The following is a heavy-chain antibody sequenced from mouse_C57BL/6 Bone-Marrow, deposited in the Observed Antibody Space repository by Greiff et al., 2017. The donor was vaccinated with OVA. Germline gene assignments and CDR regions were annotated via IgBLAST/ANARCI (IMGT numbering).Heavy chain of an antibody. D-gene: IGHD2-5*01. CDR2: IDPDTGGT. V-gene: IGHV1-15*01. J-gene: IGHJ4*01. CDR3: TRGYSNYYAMDY. CDR1: GYTFTDYE. Sequence: QVQLQQSGAELVRPGASVTLSCKASGYTFTDYEMHWVKQTPVHGLEWIGAIDPDTGGTAYNQKFQGKAILTADKSSSTAYMELRSLTSEDAAVYYCTRGYSNYYAMDYWGQGTSVTVTA.